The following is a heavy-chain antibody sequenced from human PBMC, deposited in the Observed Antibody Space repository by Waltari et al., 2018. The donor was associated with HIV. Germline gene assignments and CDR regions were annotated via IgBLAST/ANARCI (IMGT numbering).Heavy chain of an antibody. V-gene: IGHV4-34*01. CDR3: ARGRRDGYNGDDY. Sequence: QVQLQQWGAGLLKPSETLSLTCAVYGGSFSGYYWSWIRQPPGKGLEWIGEINHSGSTNYNPSLKSRVTISVDTSKNQFSLKLSSVTAADTAVYYCARGRRDGYNGDDYWGQGTLVTVSS. D-gene: IGHD5-12*01. J-gene: IGHJ4*02. CDR1: GGSFSGYY. CDR2: INHSGST.